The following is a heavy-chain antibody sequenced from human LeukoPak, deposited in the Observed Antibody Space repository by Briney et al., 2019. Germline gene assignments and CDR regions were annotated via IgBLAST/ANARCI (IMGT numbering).Heavy chain of an antibody. V-gene: IGHV1-2*02. CDR1: GYTFTGYY. CDR2: INPNSGGT. D-gene: IGHD2-8*01. Sequence: ASVKVSCKASGYTFTGYYMHWVRQAPGQGLEWMGWINPNSGGTNYAQKFQGRVTMTRDTSISTAYMELSRLRSEDTAVYYCARDNGPPRGWFDPWGQGTLVTVSS. J-gene: IGHJ5*02. CDR3: ARDNGPPRGWFDP.